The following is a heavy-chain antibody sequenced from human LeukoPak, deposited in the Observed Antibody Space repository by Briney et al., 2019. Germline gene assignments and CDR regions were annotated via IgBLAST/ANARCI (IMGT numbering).Heavy chain of an antibody. CDR2: ISSSSSYI. J-gene: IGHJ4*02. V-gene: IGHV3-21*01. CDR1: GFTFSSYE. CDR3: ARLTPGIAVAGMGPPSL. Sequence: GGSLRLSCAASGFTFSSYEMNWVRQAPGKGLEWVSSISSSSSYIYYAVSVKGRFTISRDNAKNLLYVQMNSLRAEDTAVYYCARLTPGIAVAGMGPPSLWGQGTLVTVSS. D-gene: IGHD6-19*01.